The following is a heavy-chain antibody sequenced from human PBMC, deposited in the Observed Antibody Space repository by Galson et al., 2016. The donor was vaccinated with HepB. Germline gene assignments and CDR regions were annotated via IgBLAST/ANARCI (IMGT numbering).Heavy chain of an antibody. D-gene: IGHD6-19*01. J-gene: IGHJ3*02. CDR3: ARHEAVTDARGRGAFDI. Sequence: SETLSLTCTVSGGSISSRSHYWGWIRQPPGKGLEWIGSIYYRGSTNYNPSLKSRVTISVDTSKNQFSLKLTSVTAADTAVYYCARHEAVTDARGRGAFDIWGQGTMVTVSS. CDR2: IYYRGST. CDR1: GGSISSRSHY. V-gene: IGHV4-39*01.